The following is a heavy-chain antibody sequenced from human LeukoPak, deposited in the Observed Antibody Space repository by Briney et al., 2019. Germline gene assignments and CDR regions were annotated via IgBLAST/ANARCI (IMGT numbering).Heavy chain of an antibody. D-gene: IGHD1-1*01. CDR3: ARDVRVRSNWTPHPSYYFDY. CDR2: INPNSGGT. CDR1: GYTFTGYY. V-gene: IGHV1-2*02. Sequence: ASVKVSCKASGYTFTGYYMHWVRQAPGQGLEWMGWINPNSGGTNYAQKFQGRVTMTRDTSISTAYMELSRLRSDDTAVYYCARDVRVRSNWTPHPSYYFDYWGQGTLVTVSS. J-gene: IGHJ4*02.